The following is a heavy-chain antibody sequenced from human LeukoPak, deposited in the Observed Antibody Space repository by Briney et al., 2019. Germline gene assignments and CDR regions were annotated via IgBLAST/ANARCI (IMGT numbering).Heavy chain of an antibody. V-gene: IGHV4-4*07. D-gene: IGHD1-1*01. CDR3: VRNWDY. J-gene: IGHJ4*02. Sequence: KTSETLSLTCSVSGGFITNRYWSWVRQSAGKGLEWIGRISTRGNTNYNPSLKSRVTMSVDTSNKHFSLKLTSVTAADTAVYYCVRNWDYWGQGTLVTVSS. CDR2: ISTRGNT. CDR1: GGFITNRY.